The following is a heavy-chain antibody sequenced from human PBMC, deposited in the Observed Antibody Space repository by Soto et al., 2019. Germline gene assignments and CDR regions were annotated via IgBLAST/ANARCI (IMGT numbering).Heavy chain of an antibody. CDR3: ARGSAFIGLDY. J-gene: IGHJ4*02. V-gene: IGHV3-21*01. D-gene: IGHD1-26*01. CDR2: IGTSGSYI. CDR1: GFSFSSYG. Sequence: GRSHRLRYAASGFSFSSYGMSWVRRAPGKGLEWVSSIGTSGSYIYDTDSVKGRFTISRDNTKDSLYLQMNSLRAEDTAIYYCARGSAFIGLDYWGQGTPVTVSS.